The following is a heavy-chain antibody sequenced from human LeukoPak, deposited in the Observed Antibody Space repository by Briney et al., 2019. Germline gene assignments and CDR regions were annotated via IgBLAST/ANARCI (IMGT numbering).Heavy chain of an antibody. CDR3: ARSGVLGDSSGYYYVYYFDY. CDR2: INPNSGGT. D-gene: IGHD3-22*01. Sequence: APVKVSCKASGYTFTGYYMHWVRQAPGQGLEWMGWINPNSGGTNYAQKFQGRVTMTRDTSISTAYMELSRLRSDDTAVYYCARSGVLGDSSGYYYVYYFDYWGQGTLVTVSS. V-gene: IGHV1-2*02. J-gene: IGHJ4*02. CDR1: GYTFTGYY.